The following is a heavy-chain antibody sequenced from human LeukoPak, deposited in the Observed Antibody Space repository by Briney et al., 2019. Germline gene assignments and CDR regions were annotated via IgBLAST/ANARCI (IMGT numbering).Heavy chain of an antibody. CDR3: AREGGYCTNGVCIGLDY. Sequence: ASVKVSCKAPGYTFTSYGISWVRQAPGQGLEWMGWISAYNGNTNYAQKLQGRVTMTTDTSTSTAYMELRNLRSDDTAVYYCAREGGYCTNGVCIGLDYWGQGTLVTVSA. D-gene: IGHD2-8*01. CDR1: GYTFTSYG. J-gene: IGHJ4*02. V-gene: IGHV1-18*01. CDR2: ISAYNGNT.